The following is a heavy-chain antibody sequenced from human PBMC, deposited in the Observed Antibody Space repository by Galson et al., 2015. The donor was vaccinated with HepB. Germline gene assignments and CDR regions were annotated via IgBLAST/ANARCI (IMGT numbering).Heavy chain of an antibody. V-gene: IGHV3-23*01. J-gene: IGHJ3*02. CDR2: ISGSGGST. Sequence: SLRLSCAASGFTFSSYAMSWVRQAPGKGLEWVSAISGSGGSTYYADSVKGRFTISRDNSKNTLYLQMNSLRAEDTAVYYCAKDDPNDYGDYFRPDAFDIWGQGTMVTVSS. D-gene: IGHD4-17*01. CDR1: GFTFSSYA. CDR3: AKDDPNDYGDYFRPDAFDI.